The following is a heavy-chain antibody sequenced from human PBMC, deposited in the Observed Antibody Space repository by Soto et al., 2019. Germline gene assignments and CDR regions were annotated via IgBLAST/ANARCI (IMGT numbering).Heavy chain of an antibody. J-gene: IGHJ5*02. CDR1: GFTFGDYA. V-gene: IGHV3-49*03. CDR2: IRSKAYGGTT. Sequence: PGGSLRLSCTASGFTFGDYAMSWFRQAPGKGLEWVGFIRSKAYGGTTEYAASVKGRFTISRDDSKSIAYLQMNSLKTEDTAVYYCTRDRFLGTLATSWFDPWGQGTLVTVSS. D-gene: IGHD3-3*01. CDR3: TRDRFLGTLATSWFDP.